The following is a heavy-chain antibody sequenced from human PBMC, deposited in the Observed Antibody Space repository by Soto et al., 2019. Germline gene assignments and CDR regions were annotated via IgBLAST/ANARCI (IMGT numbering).Heavy chain of an antibody. CDR2: ISYDGSNN. Sequence: PGGSLRLSCSASGFTVSSYGMNWVRQAPGEGLEWVALISYDGSNNYYADTGKGRVTLSRDNYKTTMDLQMNSLRDEDRGVECYARKGCSSTICYRRIDFWSGYSSARGDYWGQRKPGTVS. D-gene: IGHD2-2*02. J-gene: IGHJ4*02. CDR1: GFTVSSYG. CDR3: ARKGCSSTICYRRIDFWSGYSSARGDY. V-gene: IGHV3-30-3*01.